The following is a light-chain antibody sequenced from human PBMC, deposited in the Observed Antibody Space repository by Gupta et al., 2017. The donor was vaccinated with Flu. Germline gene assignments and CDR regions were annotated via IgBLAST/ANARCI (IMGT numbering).Light chain of an antibody. CDR1: QIINSNF. J-gene: IGKJ1*01. CDR2: GAS. V-gene: IGKV3-20*01. CDR3: QQYVGSPRT. Sequence: EIVLTQSPGTLSLSPGERATPSCRASQIINSNFLAWYQQKPGQAPRLLIYGASSRATGIPDMFGGSGSGTDFTLTISRLEPEDFAVYYCQQYVGSPRTFGQGSKVEIK.